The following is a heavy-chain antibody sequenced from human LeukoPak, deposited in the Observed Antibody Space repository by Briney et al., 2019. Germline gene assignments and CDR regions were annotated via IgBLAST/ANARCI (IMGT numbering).Heavy chain of an antibody. D-gene: IGHD4-17*01. Sequence: SSETLSLTCTVSGGSISSGSYYWSWIRQPAGKGLEWIGRIYTSGSTNYNPSLKSRVTISVDTSKNQFSLKLSSVTAADTAIYYCTREYGFMTTVFHAFDIWGQGTMVTVSS. CDR2: IYTSGST. V-gene: IGHV4-61*02. CDR1: GGSISSGSYY. J-gene: IGHJ3*02. CDR3: TREYGFMTTVFHAFDI.